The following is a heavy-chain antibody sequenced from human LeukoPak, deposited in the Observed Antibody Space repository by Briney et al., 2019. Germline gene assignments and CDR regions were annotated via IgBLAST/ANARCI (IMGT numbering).Heavy chain of an antibody. V-gene: IGHV3-30*03. CDR2: ISYDGSNK. CDR1: GFTFSSYG. J-gene: IGHJ4*02. Sequence: AGGSLRLSCAASGFTFSSYGMHWVRQAPGKGLEWVAVISYDGSNKYYADSVKGRFTISRDNSKNTLYLQMNSLRAEDTAVYYCARARKSSWYFDYWGQGTLVTVSS. CDR3: ARARKSSWYFDY. D-gene: IGHD6-6*01.